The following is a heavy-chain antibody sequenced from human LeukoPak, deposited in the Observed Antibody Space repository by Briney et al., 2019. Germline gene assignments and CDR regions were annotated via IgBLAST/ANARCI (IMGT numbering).Heavy chain of an antibody. J-gene: IGHJ5*02. CDR3: ARHFAELVVIAIGRWFDP. Sequence: SETLSLTCTVSGGSISSSSYYWGWTRQPPGKGLEWIGSIYYSGSTYYNPSLKSRVTISVDTSKNQFSLKLSSVTAADTAVYYCARHFAELVVIAIGRWFDPWGQGTLVTVSS. CDR2: IYYSGST. D-gene: IGHD2-21*01. CDR1: GGSISSSSYY. V-gene: IGHV4-39*01.